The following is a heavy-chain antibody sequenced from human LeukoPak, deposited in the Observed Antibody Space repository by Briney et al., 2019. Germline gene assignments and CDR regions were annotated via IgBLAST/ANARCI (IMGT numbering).Heavy chain of an antibody. CDR1: GYTFTDYY. Sequence: ASVKVSCKTSGYTFTDYYIHWVRQAPGRGPEWMGRIDPKSGGTNYAQKYQVRVAMTRDTSISTVYMELSGLRSDDTAVYYCARVPGPYTTSRYDYWGQGTLVTVSS. CDR2: IDPKSGGT. CDR3: ARVPGPYTTSRYDY. D-gene: IGHD2-2*01. V-gene: IGHV1-2*02. J-gene: IGHJ4*02.